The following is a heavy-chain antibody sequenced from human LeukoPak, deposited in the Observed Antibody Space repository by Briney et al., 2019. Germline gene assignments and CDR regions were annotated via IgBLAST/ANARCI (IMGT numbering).Heavy chain of an antibody. Sequence: SETLSLTCAVYGGSFSGYYWSWIRQPPGKGLEWIGEINHSGSTNYNPSLKSRVTISVDTSKNQFSLELSSVTAADTAVYYCARGHQGGAAAGRGYYFDYWGQGTLVTVSS. J-gene: IGHJ4*02. CDR2: INHSGST. CDR3: ARGHQGGAAAGRGYYFDY. V-gene: IGHV4-34*01. D-gene: IGHD6-13*01. CDR1: GGSFSGYY.